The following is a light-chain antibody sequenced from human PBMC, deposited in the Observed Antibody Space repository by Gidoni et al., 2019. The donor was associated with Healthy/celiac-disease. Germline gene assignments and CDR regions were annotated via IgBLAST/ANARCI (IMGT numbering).Light chain of an antibody. CDR2: AAS. CDR1: QGISSY. CDR3: QQLNSLFT. V-gene: IGKV1-9*01. Sequence: IQLTPSPSSLSASVGDRVTITCRASQGISSYLAWYQQKPGKAPKLLIYAASTLQSGVPSRFSGSGSGTDFTLTISSRQPEDFATYYCQQLNSLFTFGPGTKVDIK. J-gene: IGKJ3*01.